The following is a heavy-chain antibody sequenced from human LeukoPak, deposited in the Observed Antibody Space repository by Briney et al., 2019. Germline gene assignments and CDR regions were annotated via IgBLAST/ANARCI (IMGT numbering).Heavy chain of an antibody. CDR3: ARGSPGGGDVET. J-gene: IGHJ4*02. CDR1: GYTFTTFD. Sequence: ASVKVSCKASGYTFTTFDINWVRQATGQGLEWMGWVSPNSGITGYAQKFQVRVTITGDTSISTAYMELSSLRSEDTAVYYCARGSPGGGDVETWGQGTLVTVSS. V-gene: IGHV1-8*03. CDR2: VSPNSGIT. D-gene: IGHD2-21*02.